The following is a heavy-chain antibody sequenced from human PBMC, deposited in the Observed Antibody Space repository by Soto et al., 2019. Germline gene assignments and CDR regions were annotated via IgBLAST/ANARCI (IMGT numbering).Heavy chain of an antibody. CDR3: TRQIVGATLSYYYGMDV. D-gene: IGHD1-26*01. V-gene: IGHV3-73*01. CDR2: IRSKANSYAT. Sequence: PGGSLRLSCAASGFTFSGSAMHWVRQASGKGLEWVGRIRSKANSYATAYAASVKGRFTISRDDSKNTAYLQMNSLKTEDTAVYYCTRQIVGATLSYYYGMDVWGQGTTSPSP. J-gene: IGHJ6*02. CDR1: GFTFSGSA.